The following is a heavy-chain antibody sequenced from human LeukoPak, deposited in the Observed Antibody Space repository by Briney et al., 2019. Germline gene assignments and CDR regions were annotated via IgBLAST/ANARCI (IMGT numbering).Heavy chain of an antibody. V-gene: IGHV3-30*18. CDR3: AKGPPVVVYDYYFDY. Sequence: GRSLRLSCAASGFTFSSYGMHWVRQAPGKGLEWVAVISYDGSNKYYADSVKGRFTISRDNSKNTLYLQMNSLRAEDTAVYYCAKGPPVVVYDYYFDYWGQGTLVTVSS. D-gene: IGHD2-8*02. J-gene: IGHJ4*02. CDR1: GFTFSSYG. CDR2: ISYDGSNK.